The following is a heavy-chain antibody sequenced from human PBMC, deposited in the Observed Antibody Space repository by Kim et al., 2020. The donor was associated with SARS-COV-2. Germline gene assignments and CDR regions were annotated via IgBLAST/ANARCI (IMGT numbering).Heavy chain of an antibody. D-gene: IGHD6-19*01. CDR3: ARDQSSGWTTRVNKYYYYGMDV. V-gene: IGHV3-11*01. CDR1: GFTFSDYY. J-gene: IGHJ6*02. Sequence: GGSLRLSCAASGFTFSDYYMSWIRQAPGKGLEWVSYISSSGSTIYYADSVKGRFTISRDNAKNSLYLQMNSLRAEDTAVYYCARDQSSGWTTRVNKYYYYGMDVWGQGTTVTVSS. CDR2: ISSSGSTI.